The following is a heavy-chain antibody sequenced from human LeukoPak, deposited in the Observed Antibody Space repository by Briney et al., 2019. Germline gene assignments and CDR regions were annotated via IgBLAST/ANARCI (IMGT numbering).Heavy chain of an antibody. CDR1: GFTFSSYS. D-gene: IGHD2-15*01. CDR2: ISSSSSTI. J-gene: IGHJ3*02. Sequence: SGGSLRLSCAASGFTFSSYSMNWVRQAPGKGLEWVSYISSSSSTIYYADSVKGRFTISRDNAKNSLYLQMNSLRAEDTAVYYCARGPDLVVVVAASAFDIWGQGTMVTVSS. CDR3: ARGPDLVVVVAASAFDI. V-gene: IGHV3-48*04.